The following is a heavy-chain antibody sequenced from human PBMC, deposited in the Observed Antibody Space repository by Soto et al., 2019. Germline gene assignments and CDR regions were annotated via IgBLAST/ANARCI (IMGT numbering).Heavy chain of an antibody. CDR2: ISYDGNNK. CDR1: GFKFSTYG. J-gene: IGHJ6*02. D-gene: IGHD1-26*01. CDR3: AKGLVGYVFGVQDYYCGRDV. Sequence: QVQLVESGGGVVQPGRSLRLSCGASGFKFSTYGMHWVRQAPGKGLEWVAVISYDGNNKDYADSVKGRFTISRDNSKNTSYLQMNSLRAEDTAVYYCAKGLVGYVFGVQDYYCGRDVWGQGTTVAVSS. V-gene: IGHV3-30*18.